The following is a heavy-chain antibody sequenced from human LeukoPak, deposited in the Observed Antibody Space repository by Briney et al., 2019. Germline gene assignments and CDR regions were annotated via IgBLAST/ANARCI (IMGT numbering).Heavy chain of an antibody. Sequence: GGSLRLSCAASGFTFSSYSMNWVRQAPGKGLEWVSSISSSSSYIYYADSVKGRFTISRDNAKNSLYLQMNSLRAEDTAVYYCAGASGSNYYGSGSWGQGTLVTVSS. D-gene: IGHD3-10*01. CDR2: ISSSSSYI. J-gene: IGHJ4*02. V-gene: IGHV3-21*01. CDR1: GFTFSSYS. CDR3: AGASGSNYYGSGS.